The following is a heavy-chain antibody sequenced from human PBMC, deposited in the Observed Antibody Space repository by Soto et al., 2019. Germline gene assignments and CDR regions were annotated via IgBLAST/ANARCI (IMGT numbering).Heavy chain of an antibody. J-gene: IGHJ5*02. CDR1: GFTFSSYS. V-gene: IGHV3-48*02. CDR2: ISSSSTI. D-gene: IGHD3-16*01. CDR3: ARGSTWGTAWFDP. Sequence: EVQLVESGGGLVQPGVSLRLSCAASGFTFSSYSMNWVRQAPGKGLEWVSYISSSSTIYYADSAKGRFTISRDNAKSSLYLQMNSLRDEDTAVYYCARGSTWGTAWFDPWGQGTLVTVSS.